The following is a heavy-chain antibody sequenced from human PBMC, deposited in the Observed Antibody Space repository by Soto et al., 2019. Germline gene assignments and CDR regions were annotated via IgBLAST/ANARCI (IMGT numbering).Heavy chain of an antibody. CDR2: ITDDSSHI. CDR3: ATPYYYNH. Sequence: GGSLGRSCASSGFMFSAYTMTWVRQSPGKGLDWLASITDDSSHIDYADSVRGRFTVSRDNARKSVYLQMDSLGAEDTAIYYCATPYYYNHWGPGTLVTVSS. J-gene: IGHJ5*02. D-gene: IGHD3-22*01. CDR1: GFMFSAYT. V-gene: IGHV3-21*01.